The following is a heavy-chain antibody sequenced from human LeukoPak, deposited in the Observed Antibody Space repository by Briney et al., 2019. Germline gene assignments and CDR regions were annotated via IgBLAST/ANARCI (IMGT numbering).Heavy chain of an antibody. Sequence: GASVKVSCEASGYTFTSYDINWVRQATGQGLEWMGWMNPNSGNTGYAQKFQGRVTMTRNTSISTAYMELSSLRSEDTAVYYCARGNFDWSPYYFDYWGQGTLVTVSS. CDR2: MNPNSGNT. J-gene: IGHJ4*02. CDR3: ARGNFDWSPYYFDY. V-gene: IGHV1-8*01. CDR1: GYTFTSYD. D-gene: IGHD3-9*01.